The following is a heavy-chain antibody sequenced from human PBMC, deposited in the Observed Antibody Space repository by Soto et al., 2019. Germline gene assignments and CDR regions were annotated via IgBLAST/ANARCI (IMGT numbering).Heavy chain of an antibody. CDR1: GFTFSSYE. V-gene: IGHV3-48*03. Sequence: PGGSLRLSCAASGFTFSSYEMNWGRQAPGKGLEWVSYISSSGSTIYYADSVKGRFTISRDNAKNSVYLEMNSLSAEDTAVYYCARESEDLTSNFDYWGQGTLVTVSS. CDR2: ISSSGSTI. J-gene: IGHJ4*02. CDR3: ARESEDLTSNFDY.